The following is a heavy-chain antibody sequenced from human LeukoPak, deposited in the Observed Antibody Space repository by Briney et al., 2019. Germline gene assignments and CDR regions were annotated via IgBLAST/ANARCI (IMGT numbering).Heavy chain of an antibody. CDR3: ARASTRGYSSSWYAYY. J-gene: IGHJ4*02. Sequence: ASVKVSCKASGGTFSSYAISWVRQAPGQGLEWMGGIIPIFGTANYAQKFQGRVTITADKSTSTAYMELSSLRSEDTAVYYCARASTRGYSSSWYAYYWGQGTLVTVSS. CDR2: IIPIFGTA. CDR1: GGTFSSYA. V-gene: IGHV1-69*06. D-gene: IGHD6-13*01.